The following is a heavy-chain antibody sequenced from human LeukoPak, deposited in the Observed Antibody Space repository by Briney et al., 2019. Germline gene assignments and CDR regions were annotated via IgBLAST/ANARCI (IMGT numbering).Heavy chain of an antibody. CDR1: GFTFSSYW. V-gene: IGHV3-9*01. D-gene: IGHD3-22*01. Sequence: GGSLRLSCAASGFTFSSYWMHWVRQAPGKGLEWVSGISWNSGNIGYADSVKGRFTISRDNAKNSLYLQMNSLTPEDTALYYCAKATHSNFYDSSGYPVWGQGTLVTVSS. CDR3: AKATHSNFYDSSGYPV. J-gene: IGHJ4*02. CDR2: ISWNSGNI.